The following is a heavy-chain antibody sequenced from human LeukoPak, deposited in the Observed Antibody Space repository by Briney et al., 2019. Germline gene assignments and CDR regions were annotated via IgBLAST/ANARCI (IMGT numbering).Heavy chain of an antibody. CDR1: GFTFNRCW. J-gene: IGHJ1*01. Sequence: GGSLRLSCVVSGFTFNRCWTNWVRQAPGKGLEWVAHINPDGRDTYYVDSVKGRFTISRDNAQNSMYLQMNSLRVEDTAVYYCTSWGDTTAEYFQRWGQGTLVTVSS. D-gene: IGHD2-21*02. CDR2: INPDGRDT. CDR3: TSWGDTTAEYFQR. V-gene: IGHV3-7*01.